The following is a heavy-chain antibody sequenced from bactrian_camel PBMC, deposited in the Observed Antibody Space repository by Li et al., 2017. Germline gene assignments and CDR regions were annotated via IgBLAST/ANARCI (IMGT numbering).Heavy chain of an antibody. Sequence: VQLVESGGGSVQAGGSLTLACAASGYTYNRNCMGWFRQAGKAREWVASIYDTGSGSRDTVYADSVKGRFIISRDGAENTVSLQMDSLKPEDTAVYYCAARKRSGAMFCPPGPLWGPETQVTVS. J-gene: IGHJ4*01. D-gene: IGHD2*01. CDR3: AARKRSGAMFCPPGPL. CDR2: IYDTGSGSRDT. CDR1: GYTYNRNC. V-gene: IGHV3S40*01.